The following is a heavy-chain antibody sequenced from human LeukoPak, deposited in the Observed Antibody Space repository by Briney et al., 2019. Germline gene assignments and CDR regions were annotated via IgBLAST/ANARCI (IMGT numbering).Heavy chain of an antibody. Sequence: GGSLRLSCAASGFTFSSYSMNWVRQAPGKGVEGVSSISSSSSYIYYADSVKGRFTISRDNANNSLYLQMNSLRAEDTAVYYCARDILTRIGRFGFDYWGQGTLVTVSS. D-gene: IGHD3-9*01. V-gene: IGHV3-21*01. CDR3: ARDILTRIGRFGFDY. CDR2: ISSSSSYI. CDR1: GFTFSSYS. J-gene: IGHJ4*02.